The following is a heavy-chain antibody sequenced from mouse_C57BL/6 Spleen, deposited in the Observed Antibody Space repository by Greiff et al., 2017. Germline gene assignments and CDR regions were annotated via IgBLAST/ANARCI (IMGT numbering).Heavy chain of an antibody. V-gene: IGHV1-20*01. D-gene: IGHD2-5*01. J-gene: IGHJ4*01. CDR3: ARRRSLAYYINYDYAMDY. CDR2: INPYNGDT. Sequence: EVQLQQSGPELVKPGDSVKISCKASGYSFTGYFMNWVMQSHGKSLEWIGRINPYNGDTFYNQKFKGKATLTVDKSSSTAHMELRSLTSEDSAVYYCARRRSLAYYINYDYAMDYWGQGTSVTVSS. CDR1: GYSFTGYF.